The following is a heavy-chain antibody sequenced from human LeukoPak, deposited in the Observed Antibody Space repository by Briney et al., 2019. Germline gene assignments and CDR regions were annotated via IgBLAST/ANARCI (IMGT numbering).Heavy chain of an antibody. Sequence: ASVKVSCKGSGGTFISYAISWVRQAPGKGVEWMGRIIPILGRGNYAQNFQGRVTITAHKSTSTAYMELSSLRSEDTAVYYCARDRGTTVTTSYLEYYYYYYGMDVWGQGTTVTVSS. V-gene: IGHV1-69*04. CDR3: ARDRGTTVTTSYLEYYYYYYGMDV. CDR1: GGTFISYA. J-gene: IGHJ6*02. D-gene: IGHD4-17*01. CDR2: IIPILGRG.